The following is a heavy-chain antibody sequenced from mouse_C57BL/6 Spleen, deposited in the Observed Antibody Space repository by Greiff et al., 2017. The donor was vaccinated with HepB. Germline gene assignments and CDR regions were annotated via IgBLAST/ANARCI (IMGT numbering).Heavy chain of an antibody. CDR2: INPSSGYT. CDR1: GYTFTSYW. Sequence: VQLVESGAELAKPGASVKLSCKASGYTFTSYWMHWVKQRPGQGLEWIGYINPSSGYTKYNQKFKDKATLTADKSSSTAYMQLSSLTYEDSAVYYCANGYDYDGWYFDVWGTGTTVTVSS. CDR3: ANGYDYDGWYFDV. J-gene: IGHJ1*03. V-gene: IGHV1-7*01. D-gene: IGHD2-4*01.